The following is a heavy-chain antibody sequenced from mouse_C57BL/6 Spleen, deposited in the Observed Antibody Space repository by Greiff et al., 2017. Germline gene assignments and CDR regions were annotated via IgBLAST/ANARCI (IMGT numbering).Heavy chain of an antibody. J-gene: IGHJ2*01. D-gene: IGHD2-4*01. Sequence: QVQLKESGPGILQPSQTLSLTCSFSGFSLSTFGMGVGWIRQPSGKGLEWLAHIWWDDDKYYNPALKSRLTISKDTSKNQVFLKIANVDTADTATYYCARMRYDYDLGYYFDYWGQGTTLTVSS. CDR1: GFSLSTFGMG. CDR3: ARMRYDYDLGYYFDY. V-gene: IGHV8-8*01. CDR2: IWWDDDK.